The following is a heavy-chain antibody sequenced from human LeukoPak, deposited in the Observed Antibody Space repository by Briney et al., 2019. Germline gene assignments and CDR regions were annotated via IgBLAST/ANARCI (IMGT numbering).Heavy chain of an antibody. D-gene: IGHD2-15*01. V-gene: IGHV3-21*05. J-gene: IGHJ3*02. CDR1: GFPFSSHV. CDR3: ARTVSGTATPFAAFDI. Sequence: GGSLRLSCAASGFPFSSHVLSWVRQAPGKGLEWIAYINHNGEAIYYADSVKGRFTISRDNAKNSLYLQMNSLRAEDTAVYYCARTVSGTATPFAAFDIWGQGTMVTVSS. CDR2: INHNGEAI.